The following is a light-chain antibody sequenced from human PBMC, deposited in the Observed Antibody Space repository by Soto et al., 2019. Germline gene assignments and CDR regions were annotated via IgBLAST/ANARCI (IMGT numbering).Light chain of an antibody. Sequence: DIQMTQSPSSLSASVGDRVSITCRASQSISNYLNWYQQKPGKAPKLLIYTASSLQSGVPSRFSGSGSGTHFTLTVSSLQPEDFATYFCQQSYSTPWTFGHGTKVEIK. V-gene: IGKV1-39*01. CDR3: QQSYSTPWT. CDR1: QSISNY. J-gene: IGKJ1*01. CDR2: TAS.